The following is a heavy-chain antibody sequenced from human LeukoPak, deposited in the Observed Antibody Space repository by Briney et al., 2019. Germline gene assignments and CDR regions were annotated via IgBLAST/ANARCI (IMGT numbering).Heavy chain of an antibody. CDR1: GYTFTGYY. D-gene: IGHD6-13*01. Sequence: GASVKVSCKASGYTFTGYYMHWVRQAPGQGLEWMGWINPNSGGTNYAQKFQGRVTMTRDTSISTAYMELSSLRSEDTAVYYCARAIAAAGTRFSNWFDPWGQGTLVTVSS. CDR2: INPNSGGT. V-gene: IGHV1-2*02. CDR3: ARAIAAAGTRFSNWFDP. J-gene: IGHJ5*02.